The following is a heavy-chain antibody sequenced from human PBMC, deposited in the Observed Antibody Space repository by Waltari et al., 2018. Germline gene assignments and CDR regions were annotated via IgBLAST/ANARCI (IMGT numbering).Heavy chain of an antibody. CDR3: ASRIGGITPLTG. CDR2: INHVGDT. J-gene: IGHJ4*02. V-gene: IGHV4-34*01. Sequence: QLQLQQWGAGLLKPSETLALTCAVSGGSFNAYYWTWIRQAPGKGLEWIGEINHVGDTNYNPSLKSRVTILIDASKNQFSLKLSSMTAADTAIYYCASRIGGITPLTGWGQGTPVIVSS. CDR1: GGSFNAYY. D-gene: IGHD1-26*01.